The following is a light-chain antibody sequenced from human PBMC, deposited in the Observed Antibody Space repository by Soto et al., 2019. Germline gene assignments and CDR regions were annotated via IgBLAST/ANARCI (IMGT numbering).Light chain of an antibody. Sequence: DIQMTKSPAALSGSVVDRFTSTCRASQSISSYLNLYQQKPGKAPKLLIYAASSLQSGVPPRFSGSGSGTDFTLTISSLQPEDFATYYCQQSYSTPITFGQGTRLEI. CDR3: QQSYSTPIT. CDR2: AAS. CDR1: QSISSY. J-gene: IGKJ5*01. V-gene: IGKV1-39*01.